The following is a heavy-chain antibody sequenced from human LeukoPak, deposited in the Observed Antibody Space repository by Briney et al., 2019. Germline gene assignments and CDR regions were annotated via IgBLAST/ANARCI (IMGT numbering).Heavy chain of an antibody. J-gene: IGHJ4*02. CDR1: GFTFSSYA. CDR3: ARQGPDYGGNLGFDY. Sequence: GGSLRLSCAASGFTFSSYAMHWVRQAPGKGLEWVAVISYDGSNKYYADSVKGRFTISRDNSKNTLYLQMNSLRSEDTAVYYCARQGPDYGGNLGFDYWGQGTLVTVSS. V-gene: IGHV3-30*01. CDR2: ISYDGSNK. D-gene: IGHD4-23*01.